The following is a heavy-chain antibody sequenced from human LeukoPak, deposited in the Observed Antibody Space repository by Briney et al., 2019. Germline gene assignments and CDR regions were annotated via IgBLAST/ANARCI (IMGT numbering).Heavy chain of an antibody. D-gene: IGHD3-22*01. J-gene: IGHJ5*02. CDR3: AKSGSIIVVAYNWFDP. CDR2: TYYRSKWSN. Sequence: SQTLSLTCAISGDSVSSNSAAWTWIRQSPSRGLEWLGRTYYRSKWSNDYEVSVQSRITITPDTSKNQFSLQLNSVTPEDTAVYYCAKSGSIIVVAYNWFDPWGQGNLVTVSS. CDR1: GDSVSSNSAA. V-gene: IGHV6-1*01.